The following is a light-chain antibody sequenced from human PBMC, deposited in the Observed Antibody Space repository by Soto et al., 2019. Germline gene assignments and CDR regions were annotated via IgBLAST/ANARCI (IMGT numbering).Light chain of an antibody. J-gene: IGLJ1*01. CDR3: CSYAGSSTDV. CDR1: SSDVGSYNL. CDR2: EGS. Sequence: QSALTQPASVSGSPGQSITISCTGTSSDVGSYNLVSWYQQHPGKDPKLMIYEGSKRPSGVSNRFSGSKSGNTASLTISGLQAEDEADYYCCSYAGSSTDVFGTGTKLTVL. V-gene: IGLV2-23*01.